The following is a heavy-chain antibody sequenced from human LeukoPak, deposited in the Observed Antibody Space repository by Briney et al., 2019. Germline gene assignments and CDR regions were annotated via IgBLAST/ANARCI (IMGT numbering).Heavy chain of an antibody. CDR2: IYHSGST. D-gene: IGHD4-17*01. CDR3: RRNRSVTTTLLFDH. J-gene: IGHJ4*02. Sequence: PSETLSLTCAVSGYSIIGDDNWGWIRQSPAKGLEWIGSIYHSGSTHYNPSLKSRVTISVDTSKNQFSLMLNSVTAADTAVYYCRRNRSVTTTLLFDHWGQGTLVTVSS. V-gene: IGHV4-38-2*01. CDR1: GYSIIGDDN.